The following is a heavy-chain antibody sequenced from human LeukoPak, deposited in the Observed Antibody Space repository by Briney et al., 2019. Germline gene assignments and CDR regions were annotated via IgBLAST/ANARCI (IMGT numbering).Heavy chain of an antibody. D-gene: IGHD3-10*01. Sequence: ASVTVSCKASGFTFTCHYMHWVRQAPGQGLEWMGWINGNSGATNYARNFQDRVTLTRDTSISTVYMELSRLRIDDTAVYYCARDFSWGVDYWGQGTLVTVSS. J-gene: IGHJ4*02. V-gene: IGHV1-2*02. CDR2: INGNSGAT. CDR3: ARDFSWGVDY. CDR1: GFTFTCHY.